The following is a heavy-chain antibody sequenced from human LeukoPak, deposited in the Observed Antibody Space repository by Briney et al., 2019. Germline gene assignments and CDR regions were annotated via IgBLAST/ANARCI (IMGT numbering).Heavy chain of an antibody. CDR3: ARGYSSGSSFDY. CDR2: IYYSGST. D-gene: IGHD6-19*01. CDR1: GGSISSYY. V-gene: IGHV4-59*01. Sequence: SETLSLTCTVSGGSISSYYWSWIRQPPGKGLEWIGYIYYSGSTNYNPSLKSRVIISVDTSKNQFSLKLSSVTAADTAVYYCARGYSSGSSFDYWGQGTLVTVSS. J-gene: IGHJ4*02.